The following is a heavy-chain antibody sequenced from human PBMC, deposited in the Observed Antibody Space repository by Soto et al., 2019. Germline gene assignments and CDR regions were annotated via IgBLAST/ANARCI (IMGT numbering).Heavy chain of an antibody. Sequence: QVQLVQSGAEVKKPGASVKVSCKASGYTFTSYAMHWVRQAPGQRLEWMGWINAGNGNTKYSQKFQGRVTITRDTPASTAYMELGSLRSEDTAVYYCARSLGGGSSSRYYYYGMDVWGQGTTVTVSS. CDR1: GYTFTSYA. CDR3: ARSLGGGSSSRYYYYGMDV. V-gene: IGHV1-3*01. D-gene: IGHD6-6*01. CDR2: INAGNGNT. J-gene: IGHJ6*02.